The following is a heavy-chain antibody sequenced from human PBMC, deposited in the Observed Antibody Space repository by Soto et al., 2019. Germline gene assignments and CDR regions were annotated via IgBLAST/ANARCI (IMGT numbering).Heavy chain of an antibody. CDR2: IISDGSSI. D-gene: IGHD3-3*01. V-gene: IGHV3-74*01. CDR3: ARLPVDTITSLYY. J-gene: IGHJ4*02. Sequence: EVQLVESGGDLVQPGGFLRLSCATSGFTFSRYWMHWVRQVPGKGLVWVSRIISDGSSISYSDSVKGRFTISRDNAKNTLYLQMNSLRVEDTAVYYCARLPVDTITSLYYWGQGTLVTVSS. CDR1: GFTFSRYW.